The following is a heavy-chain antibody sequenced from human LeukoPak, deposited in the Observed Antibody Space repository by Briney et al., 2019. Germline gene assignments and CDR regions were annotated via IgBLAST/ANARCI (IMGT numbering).Heavy chain of an antibody. CDR1: GFTFTSYA. V-gene: IGHV3-23*01. J-gene: IGHJ6*02. D-gene: IGHD3-9*01. CDR3: AKPLRYYDILTGYSYYYYYGMDV. CDR2: ISGSGGST. Sequence: GGSLRPSCEPSGFTFTSYAMSWVRQAPGKGLKWVPAISGSGGSTYYADSVKGRFTISRDNSKNTLYLQMNSLRAEDTAVYYCAKPLRYYDILTGYSYYYYYGMDVWGQGTTVTVSS.